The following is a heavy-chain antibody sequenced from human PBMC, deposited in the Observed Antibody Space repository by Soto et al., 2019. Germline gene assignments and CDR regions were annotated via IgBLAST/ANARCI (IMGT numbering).Heavy chain of an antibody. J-gene: IGHJ4*02. V-gene: IGHV3-23*01. D-gene: IGHD1-26*01. CDR2: ISGSGGST. CDR3: AKGRARAPSGSYCFDY. CDR1: GFTFSSYA. Sequence: GGSLRLSCAASGFTFSSYAMSWVRQAPGKGLEWVSAISGSGGSTYYADSVKGRFTISRDNSKNTLYLQMNSLRAEDTAVYYCAKGRARAPSGSYCFDYWGQGTLVTVSS.